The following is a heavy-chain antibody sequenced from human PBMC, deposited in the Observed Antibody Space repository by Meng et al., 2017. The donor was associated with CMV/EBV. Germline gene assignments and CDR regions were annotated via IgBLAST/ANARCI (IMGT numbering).Heavy chain of an antibody. Sequence: SGGSISSSNWRRCVRPPPWTGLEWVGEIYHCGRTHYNPSLKSRVTISVDKSKNQFSLKLSSVTAADTAVYYCASFIVVVPAAAAYFQHWGQGTLVTVSS. CDR2: IYHCGRT. V-gene: IGHV4-4*02. D-gene: IGHD2-2*01. J-gene: IGHJ1*01. CDR1: GGSISSSNW. CDR3: ASFIVVVPAAAAYFQH.